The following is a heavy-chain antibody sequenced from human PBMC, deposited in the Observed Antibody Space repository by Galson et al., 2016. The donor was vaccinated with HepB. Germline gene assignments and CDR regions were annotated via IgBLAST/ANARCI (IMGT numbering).Heavy chain of an antibody. CDR3: ARDGYSSGYFDY. Sequence: SLRLSCAASGFTFSPYAMSWVRQAPGKGLEWVAVIYSGGTTYYADSVKGRFTISRDISKDTLYLQMNSVRAEDTAVYYCARDGYSSGYFDYWGQGTLATISS. J-gene: IGHJ4*02. V-gene: IGHV3-53*01. CDR2: IYSGGTT. CDR1: GFTFSPYA. D-gene: IGHD6-19*01.